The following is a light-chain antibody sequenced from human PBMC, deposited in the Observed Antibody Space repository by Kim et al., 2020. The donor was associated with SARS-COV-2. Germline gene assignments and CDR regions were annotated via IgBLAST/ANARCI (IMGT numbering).Light chain of an antibody. CDR3: SSFVGTTNGYV. J-gene: IGLJ1*01. CDR1: SSDVGGYNF. CDR2: QVS. Sequence: QSALTQPPSASGSPGQSVTISCTGTSSDVGGYNFVSWYQQHPGKAPKLMIYQVSKRPSGVPDRFSGSKYDNTASLTVSGLQAEDEADYYCSSFVGTTNGYVFGSGTKVTVL. V-gene: IGLV2-8*01.